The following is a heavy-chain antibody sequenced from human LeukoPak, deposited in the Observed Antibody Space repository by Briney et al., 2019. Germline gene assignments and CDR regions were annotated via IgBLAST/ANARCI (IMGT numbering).Heavy chain of an antibody. V-gene: IGHV4-39*01. CDR1: GGSISSTSYL. CDR2: IYYSGST. Sequence: PSETLSLTCTVSGGSISSTSYLWGWIRQPPGKGLEWIGTIYYSGSTYYNPSLKSRVTMSVDTSRNQFSLKLSSVNAADTAVYYCAKAGVRYYDSSGLHAFDIWGQGTMVTVSS. D-gene: IGHD3-22*01. J-gene: IGHJ3*02. CDR3: AKAGVRYYDSSGLHAFDI.